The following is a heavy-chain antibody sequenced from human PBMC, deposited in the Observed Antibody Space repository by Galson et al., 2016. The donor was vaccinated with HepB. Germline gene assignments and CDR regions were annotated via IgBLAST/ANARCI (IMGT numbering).Heavy chain of an antibody. CDR3: AKCRSSDSTSCPNY. V-gene: IGHV3-23*01. CDR1: GFTFSTYG. Sequence: LRLSCAASGFTFSTYGMHWVRQAPGKGLEWVSSISGSGGSTYYADSVKGRFTIPRDNSKNTLYLQMNSLRAEDTALYFCAKCRSSDSTSCPNYWGQGTLVTVSS. D-gene: IGHD2-2*01. CDR2: ISGSGGST. J-gene: IGHJ4*02.